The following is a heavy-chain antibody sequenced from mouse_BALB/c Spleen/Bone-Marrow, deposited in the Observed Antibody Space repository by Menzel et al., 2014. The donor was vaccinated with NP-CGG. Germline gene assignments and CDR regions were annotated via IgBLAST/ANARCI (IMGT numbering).Heavy chain of an antibody. CDR2: RRSKPNDYTT. D-gene: IGHD1-1*02. J-gene: IGHJ2*01. V-gene: IGHV7-1*02. CDR3: ARDGGYGRDN. Sequence: EVKVVESGGGLAQPGGSLRLSCATSGFTFXDIYMEWVRQPPGKSLEWIATRRSKPNDYTTEYSASVKGRFIVSRDTSQNILYLQMNALRHEETAIYYCARDGGYGRDNWGQGTTLTVSS. CDR1: GFTFXDIY.